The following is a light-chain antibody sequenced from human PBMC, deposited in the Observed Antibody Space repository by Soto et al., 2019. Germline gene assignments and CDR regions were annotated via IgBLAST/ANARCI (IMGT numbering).Light chain of an antibody. CDR3: CSYAGSYTYV. CDR1: SSDVGDYNY. CDR2: DVS. J-gene: IGLJ1*01. Sequence: QSALTQPRSVSGSPGQSVTISCTGTSSDVGDYNYVSWYQQHPGKAPKLLMYDVSKWPSGVPVRFSGSKSGNTASLTISGLQAEDEADYYCCSYAGSYTYVFGTGTKVTVL. V-gene: IGLV2-11*01.